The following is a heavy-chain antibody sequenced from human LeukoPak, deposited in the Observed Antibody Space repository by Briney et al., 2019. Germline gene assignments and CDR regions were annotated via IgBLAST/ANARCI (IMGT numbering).Heavy chain of an antibody. CDR1: GYTFITYY. D-gene: IGHD5-24*01. V-gene: IGHV1-2*06. CDR2: INSNTGDT. J-gene: IGHJ4*02. CDR3: AREGGHGYDY. Sequence: ASVKLSCKTSGYTFITYYIHWLRQAPGQGLEWMGRINSNTGDTNYAQNFQGRVTMASDTSISTAYMELSRLVSGDTAVYYCAREGGHGYDYWGQGTLVTVSS.